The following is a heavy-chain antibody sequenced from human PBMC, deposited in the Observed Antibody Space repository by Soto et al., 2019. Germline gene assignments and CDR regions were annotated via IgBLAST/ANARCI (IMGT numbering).Heavy chain of an antibody. Sequence: PSETLSLTCAVYGGSFSGYYWSWIRQPPGKGLEWIGEINHSGSTNYNPSLKSRVTISVDTSKNQFSLKLSSVTAADTAVYYCARARLRVAGYYYYYGMDVWGQGTKVTVSS. J-gene: IGHJ6*02. CDR2: INHSGST. D-gene: IGHD6-19*01. V-gene: IGHV4-34*01. CDR3: ARARLRVAGYYYYYGMDV. CDR1: GGSFSGYY.